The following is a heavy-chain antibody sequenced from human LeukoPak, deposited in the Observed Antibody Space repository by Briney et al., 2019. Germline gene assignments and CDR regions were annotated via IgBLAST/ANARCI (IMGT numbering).Heavy chain of an antibody. CDR3: VRDPPYGDYWYFDL. CDR1: GGSISSYY. J-gene: IGHJ2*01. D-gene: IGHD4-17*01. CDR2: SYTSGST. V-gene: IGHV4-4*07. Sequence: SETLSLTCTVSGGSISSYYWSWIRQPAGKGLEWIGRSYTSGSTNYNPSLKSRVTMSVDTSKNQFSLKLSSVTAADTAVYYCVRDPPYGDYWYFDLWGRGTLVTVSS.